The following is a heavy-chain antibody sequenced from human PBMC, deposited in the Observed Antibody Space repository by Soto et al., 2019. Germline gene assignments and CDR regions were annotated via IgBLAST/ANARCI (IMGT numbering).Heavy chain of an antibody. V-gene: IGHV3-23*01. Sequence: PGESLKISCTASGFTFSDYAMSWVRQPPGKGLEWVSVISAGGSTYYADSVKGRSTVSRANSKNTLYLQMNSLRAEDTAVYYCANVPIWCSSTSCYTEGFDYWGQGTLVTVSS. D-gene: IGHD2-2*02. CDR3: ANVPIWCSSTSCYTEGFDY. J-gene: IGHJ4*02. CDR1: GFTFSDYA. CDR2: ISAGGST.